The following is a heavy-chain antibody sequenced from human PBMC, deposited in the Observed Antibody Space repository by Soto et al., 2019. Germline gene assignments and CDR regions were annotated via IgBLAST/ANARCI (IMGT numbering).Heavy chain of an antibody. CDR3: APVRLYSSGWYWFDP. CDR1: GFTFSSYG. CDR2: ISYDGSNK. D-gene: IGHD6-19*01. J-gene: IGHJ5*02. Sequence: QVQLVESGGGVVQPGRSLRLSCAASGFTFSSYGMHWVRQAPGKGLEWVAVISYDGSNKYYADSVKGRFTISRDNSKNSSYLQMNSQRAKDTAVYYCAPVRLYSSGWYWFDPWGQGTLVTVSS. V-gene: IGHV3-30*03.